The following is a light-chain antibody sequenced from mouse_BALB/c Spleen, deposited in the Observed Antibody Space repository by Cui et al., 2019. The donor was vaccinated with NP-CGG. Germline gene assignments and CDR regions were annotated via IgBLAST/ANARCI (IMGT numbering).Light chain of an antibody. CDR3: ALWYSNHWV. J-gene: IGLJ1*01. Sequence: QAVLTQESPPTTAPGETVTLTGRSSTGAVTTSNYANWVQEKPDHLFTGLIGGTNNRVPGVPARFSGSLIGDKAALTITGAQTEDEAIYFCALWYSNHWVFGGGTKLTVL. CDR2: GTN. CDR1: TGAVTTSNY. V-gene: IGLV1*01.